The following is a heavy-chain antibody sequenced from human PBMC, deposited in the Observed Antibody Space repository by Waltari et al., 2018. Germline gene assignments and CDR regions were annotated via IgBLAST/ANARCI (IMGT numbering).Heavy chain of an antibody. CDR3: ARETNYYDDSGYANWLDP. CDR2: ISSSSSFT. D-gene: IGHD3-22*01. CDR1: GFSFSSYT. Sequence: EVQLVESGGGLVKPGGSLRLSCTASGFSFSSYTMNWVRQAPGKGLEWVSCISSSSSFTYHADSVKGRFTISRDNAKNSLYLQMNSLRVEDTAVYYCARETNYYDDSGYANWLDPWGQGTLVTVSS. J-gene: IGHJ5*02. V-gene: IGHV3-21*01.